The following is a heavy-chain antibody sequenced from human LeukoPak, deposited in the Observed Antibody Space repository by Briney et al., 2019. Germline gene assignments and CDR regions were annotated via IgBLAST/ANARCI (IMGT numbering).Heavy chain of an antibody. CDR3: ARVGSDYCSSTSCYPH. CDR1: GFTFSSCS. J-gene: IGHJ4*02. D-gene: IGHD2-2*01. CDR2: ISSSSSYI. Sequence: GGSLRLSCAASGFTFSSCSMNWVRQAPGKGLEWVSSISSSSSYIYYADSVKGRFTISRDDAKNSLYLQMNSLRAEDTAVYYCARVGSDYCSSTSCYPHWGQGTLVTVSS. V-gene: IGHV3-21*01.